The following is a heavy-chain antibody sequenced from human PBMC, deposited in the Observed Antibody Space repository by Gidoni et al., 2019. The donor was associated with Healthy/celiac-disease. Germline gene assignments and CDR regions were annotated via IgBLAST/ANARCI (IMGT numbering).Heavy chain of an antibody. J-gene: IGHJ6*02. D-gene: IGHD2-2*01. V-gene: IGHV1-69*01. CDR3: ARVMGNIVVVPAAPRGRYYYGMDV. Sequence: QAPGQGLEWMGGIIPIFGTANYAQKFQGRVTITADESTSTAYMELSSLRSEDTAVYYCARVMGNIVVVPAAPRGRYYYGMDVWGQGTTVTVSS. CDR2: IIPIFGTA.